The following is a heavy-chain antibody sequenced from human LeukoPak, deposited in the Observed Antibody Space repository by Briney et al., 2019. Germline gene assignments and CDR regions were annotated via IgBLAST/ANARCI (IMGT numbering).Heavy chain of an antibody. CDR3: ARDFKYCSSTSCYYYYMDV. Sequence: SETLSLTCTVSGGSISSSYWSWIRQPPGKGLEWIGYIYYSGSTNYNPSLKSRVTISVDTSKNQFSLKLSSVTAADTAVYYCARDFKYCSSTSCYYYYMDVWGKGTTVTVSS. CDR1: GGSISSSY. CDR2: IYYSGST. D-gene: IGHD2-2*01. J-gene: IGHJ6*03. V-gene: IGHV4-59*12.